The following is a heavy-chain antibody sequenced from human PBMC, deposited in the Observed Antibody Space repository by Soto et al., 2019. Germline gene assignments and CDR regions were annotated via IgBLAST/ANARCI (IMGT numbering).Heavy chain of an antibody. CDR2: FDPEDGET. V-gene: IGHV1-24*01. Sequence: ASVKVSCKVSGYTLTELSMHWVRQAPGKGLEWMGGFDPEDGETIYAQKFQGRVTMTEDTSTDTAYMELSSLRSEDTAVYYCATNARSTAYYGMDVWGQGTTLTVSS. J-gene: IGHJ6*02. CDR1: GYTLTELS. D-gene: IGHD2-2*01. CDR3: ATNARSTAYYGMDV.